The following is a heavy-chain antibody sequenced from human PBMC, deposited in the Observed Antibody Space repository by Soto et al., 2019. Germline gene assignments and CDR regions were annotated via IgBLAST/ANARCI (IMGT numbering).Heavy chain of an antibody. V-gene: IGHV4-59*01. D-gene: IGHD4-4*01. J-gene: IGHJ3*02. CDR1: GVSIITYY. Sequence: QVQLQESGPGLVKPSDTLSLTCTVSGVSIITYYWTWIRQPPGKGLEWIGQVFYSGNTNYNPSLKSRATISVDASRNQFSLGLSSETAADTAMYYCASRDYNGACDIWGQGTLVTVSS. CDR3: ASRDYNGACDI. CDR2: VFYSGNT.